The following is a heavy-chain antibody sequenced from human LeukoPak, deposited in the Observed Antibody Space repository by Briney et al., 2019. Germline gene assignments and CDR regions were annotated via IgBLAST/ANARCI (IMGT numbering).Heavy chain of an antibody. J-gene: IGHJ4*02. Sequence: GESLRLSCAASGVTLRNYGLSWVRHTPGKGLEWVSAIRGSGDTTFYADSVKGRFTTSRDNSENTVYLQMNSLRAEDTAVYYCEKRGDKLDLIWGQGTLVTVSS. D-gene: IGHD2-21*02. CDR1: GVTLRNYG. CDR3: EKRGDKLDLI. V-gene: IGHV3-23*01. CDR2: IRGSGDTT.